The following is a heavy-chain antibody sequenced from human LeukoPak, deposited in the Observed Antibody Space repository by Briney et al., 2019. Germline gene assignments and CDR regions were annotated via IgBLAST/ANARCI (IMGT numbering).Heavy chain of an antibody. CDR3: ARDSTTSDYDY. CDR1: GFTFSSYW. J-gene: IGHJ4*02. V-gene: IGHV3-7*01. D-gene: IGHD2/OR15-2a*01. CDR2: IKQDGSEK. Sequence: TGGSLRLSCAASGFTFSSYWMSWVRQAPGKGLEGVANIKQDGSEKYYVDSVKGRFTISRDNAKNSLYLQMNSLRAEDTAVYYCARDSTTSDYDYWGQGTLVTVSS.